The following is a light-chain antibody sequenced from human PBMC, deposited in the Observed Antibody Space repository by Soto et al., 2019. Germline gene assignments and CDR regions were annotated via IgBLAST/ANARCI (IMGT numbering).Light chain of an antibody. CDR2: EVS. CDR3: SLYAGSNNYV. CDR1: SSDVGGYNY. V-gene: IGLV2-8*01. J-gene: IGLJ1*01. Sequence: QSALTQPPSASGSPGQSVTISCTGTSSDVGGYNYVSWYQQHPGKAPKLMIYEVSKRPSGVPDRFSGSKSGNTASLTVSGLQGEDEDEYLCSLYAGSNNYVFGTGTKVTVL.